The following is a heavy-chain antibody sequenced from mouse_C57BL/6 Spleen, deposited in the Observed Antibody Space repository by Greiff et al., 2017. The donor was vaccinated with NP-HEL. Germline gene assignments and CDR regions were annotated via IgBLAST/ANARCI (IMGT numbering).Heavy chain of an antibody. J-gene: IGHJ4*01. D-gene: IGHD1-1*01. Sequence: EVHLVESGGGLVKPGGSLKLSCAASGFTFSDYGMHWVRQAPEKGLEWVAYISSGSSTIYYADTVKGRFTISRDNAKNTLFLQMTSLRSEDTAMYYCARRDYYGSSSYAMDYWGQGTSVTVSS. CDR1: GFTFSDYG. CDR3: ARRDYYGSSSYAMDY. V-gene: IGHV5-17*01. CDR2: ISSGSSTI.